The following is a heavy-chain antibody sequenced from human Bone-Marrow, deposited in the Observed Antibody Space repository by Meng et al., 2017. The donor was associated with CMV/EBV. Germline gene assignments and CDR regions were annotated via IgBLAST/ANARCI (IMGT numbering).Heavy chain of an antibody. J-gene: IGHJ3*02. CDR1: GYTFTSYY. CDR2: ISAYNGNT. V-gene: IGHV1-18*04. CDR3: ARGSVVGATTGAFDI. D-gene: IGHD1-26*01. Sequence: ASVKVSCKASGYTFTSYYMHWVRQAPGQGLEWMGWISAYNGNTNYAQKLQGRVTMTTDTSTSTAYMELRSLRSDDTAVYYCARGSVVGATTGAFDIWGQGTMVTVSS.